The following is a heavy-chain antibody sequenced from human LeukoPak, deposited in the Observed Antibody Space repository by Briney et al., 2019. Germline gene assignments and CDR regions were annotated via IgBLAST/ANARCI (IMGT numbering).Heavy chain of an antibody. J-gene: IGHJ4*02. D-gene: IGHD6-19*01. V-gene: IGHV4-59*08. CDR3: ARGGGGIAVAGIDY. CDR1: GGSFSGYY. Sequence: SETLSLTCAVYGGSFSGYYWSWIRQPPGKGLEWIGYIYYSGSTNYNPSLKSRVTISVDTSKNQFSLKLSSVTAADTAVYYCARGGGGIAVAGIDYWGQGTLVTVSS. CDR2: IYYSGST.